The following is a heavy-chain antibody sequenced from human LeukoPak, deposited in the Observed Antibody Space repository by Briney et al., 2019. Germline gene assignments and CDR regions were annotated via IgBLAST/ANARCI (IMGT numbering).Heavy chain of an antibody. CDR2: IYHSGST. D-gene: IGHD2-15*01. Sequence: PSETLSLTCAVSGGSISSSNWWRWVRQPPGKGLEWIGEIYHSGSTNYNPSLKSRVTISVDKSKNQFSLKLSSVTAADTAVYYCARDREDCSGGSCSTPPWAFDIWGQGTMVTVSS. V-gene: IGHV4-4*02. CDR3: ARDREDCSGGSCSTPPWAFDI. J-gene: IGHJ3*02. CDR1: GGSISSSNW.